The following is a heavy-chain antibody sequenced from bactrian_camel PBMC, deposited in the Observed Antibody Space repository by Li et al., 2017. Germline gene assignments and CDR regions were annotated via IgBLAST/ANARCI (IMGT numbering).Heavy chain of an antibody. CDR1: GYILSSYC. CDR2: IDTDGST. Sequence: HVQLVESGGGSVQAGGSLKLACAASGYILSSYCMAWFRQAPGKEREGVTAIDTDGSTSYADSVKGRFTISRDNVRNTVYLQMNGLKPEDTASYVCAAQGPFVNSPRGVYCTPDPQYGTYGQGTQVTVS. J-gene: IGHJ4*01. V-gene: IGHV3S53*01. D-gene: IGHD7*01.